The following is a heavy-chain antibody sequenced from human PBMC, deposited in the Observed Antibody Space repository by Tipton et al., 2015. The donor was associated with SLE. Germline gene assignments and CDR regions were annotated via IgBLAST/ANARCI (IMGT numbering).Heavy chain of an antibody. CDR2: IKQDGSEK. V-gene: IGHV3-7*01. J-gene: IGHJ3*02. CDR1: GFTFSSYW. D-gene: IGHD3-3*01. CDR3: ARELYDVEAIGAFDI. Sequence: GSLRLSCAASGFTFSSYWMSWVRQAPGKGLEWVANIKQDGSEKYYVDSVKGRFTISRDNAKNSLYLQMNSLRAEDTAVYYCARELYDVEAIGAFDIWGQGTMVTVSS.